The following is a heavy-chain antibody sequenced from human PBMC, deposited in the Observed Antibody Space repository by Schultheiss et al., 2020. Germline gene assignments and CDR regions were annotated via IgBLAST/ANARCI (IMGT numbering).Heavy chain of an antibody. CDR3: ARVNYGDYSEGL. V-gene: IGHV1-18*04. Sequence: ASVKVSCKASGYTFTSYGISWVRQAPGQGLEWMGWISAYNGNTNYAQKLQGRVTMTTDTSTSTAYMELRSLRSDDTAMYYCARVNYGDYSEGLWGQGTLVTVSS. J-gene: IGHJ4*02. CDR2: ISAYNGNT. CDR1: GYTFTSYG. D-gene: IGHD4-17*01.